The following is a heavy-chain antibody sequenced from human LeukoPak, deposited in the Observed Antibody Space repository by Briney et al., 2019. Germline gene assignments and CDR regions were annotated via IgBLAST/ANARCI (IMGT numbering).Heavy chain of an antibody. Sequence: PSETLSLTCTVSGGSISGYYWSWIRQPAGKGLEWIGRIYTSGSTNYNPSLKSRVTTSVDTSKNQFSLKLSSVTAADTAVYYCAREDCNGIINYWGQGTLVTVSS. CDR3: AREDCNGIINY. D-gene: IGHD3-16*01. CDR2: IYTSGST. J-gene: IGHJ4*02. CDR1: GGSISGYY. V-gene: IGHV4-4*07.